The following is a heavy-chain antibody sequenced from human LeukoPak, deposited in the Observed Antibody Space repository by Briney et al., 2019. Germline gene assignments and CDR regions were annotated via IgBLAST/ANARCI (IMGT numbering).Heavy chain of an antibody. Sequence: GGSLRLSCAASVFTFSTYKMNWVRQAPGKGLGLVSYISCSGSTIYYADSVKGRFSISRDNAKNSLYLQMNSLRAEDTAVYYCARVGLGTAAGITTWGQGTLVTVSS. D-gene: IGHD6-13*01. J-gene: IGHJ4*02. CDR1: VFTFSTYK. CDR2: ISCSGSTI. V-gene: IGHV3-48*03. CDR3: ARVGLGTAAGITT.